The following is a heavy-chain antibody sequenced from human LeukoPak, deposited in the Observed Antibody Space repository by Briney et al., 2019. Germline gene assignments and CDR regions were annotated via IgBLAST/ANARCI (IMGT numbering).Heavy chain of an antibody. CDR3: ARDKQPGDY. CDR2: IYYSGDT. V-gene: IGHV4-59*01. Sequence: PSETLSLTCTVSGDSISPYYWGRIRQPPGKGLEWIGYIYYSGDTTYNPYLKSRVTMSVDTSKNQFSLKLSSVTAADTAVYYCARDKQPGDYWGQGALVTVSS. CDR1: GDSISPYY. D-gene: IGHD1-1*01. J-gene: IGHJ4*02.